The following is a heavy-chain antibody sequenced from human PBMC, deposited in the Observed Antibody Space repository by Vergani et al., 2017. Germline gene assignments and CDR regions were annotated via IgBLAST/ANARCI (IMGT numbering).Heavy chain of an antibody. D-gene: IGHD6-13*01. CDR1: GGSISSGSYY. CDR3: ARDPLYSTTWPFLLLDMDV. CDR2: VYTGGGT. Sequence: QVQLQESGPGLVRPSQTLSLTCTVSGGSISSGSYYWSWFRQPAGKGLEWIGRVYTGGGTSYNPSLKSRVTISVDTSKNQFSRQLSSVTAADTAVYYCARDPLYSTTWPFLLLDMDVWGQGTTVTVSS. J-gene: IGHJ6*02. V-gene: IGHV4-61*02.